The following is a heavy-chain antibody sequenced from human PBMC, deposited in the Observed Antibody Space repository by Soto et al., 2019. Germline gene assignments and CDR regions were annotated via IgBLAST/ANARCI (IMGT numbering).Heavy chain of an antibody. D-gene: IGHD3-10*01. Sequence: GGSLRLSCKGSGYSFTSYWISWVRQMPGKGLEWMGRIDPSDSYTNYSPSFQGHVTISADKSISTAYLQWSSLKASDTAMYYCARRRGSGSYPRAFDIWGQGTMVTVSS. V-gene: IGHV5-10-1*01. CDR3: ARRRGSGSYPRAFDI. CDR1: GYSFTSYW. J-gene: IGHJ3*02. CDR2: IDPSDSYT.